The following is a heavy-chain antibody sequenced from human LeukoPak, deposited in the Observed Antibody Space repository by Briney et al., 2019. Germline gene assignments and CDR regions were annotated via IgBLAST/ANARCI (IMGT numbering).Heavy chain of an antibody. CDR2: IGIRGGT. CDR1: GFTFIDYD. CDR3: ARGGIQVSGIDEFDY. J-gene: IGHJ4*02. Sequence: GGSLRLSCAASGFTFIDYDMHWGRQVIGKGLEWVSAIGIRGGTHYSGSVKGRFTISRENAESSVYLQMNSLRAEDTAVYYCARGGIQVSGIDEFDYWDQGTLVTVSS. D-gene: IGHD6-19*01. V-gene: IGHV3-13*01.